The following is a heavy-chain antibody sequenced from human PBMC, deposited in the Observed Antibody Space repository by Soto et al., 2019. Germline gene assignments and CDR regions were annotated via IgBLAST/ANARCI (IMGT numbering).Heavy chain of an antibody. CDR2: ISTYNGNT. CDR3: ARDEYNNGHNWLNP. Sequence: QVELVQSGPEVKKPGASVKVSCKASGYSFSNSGFSWMRQAPGQGLEWMGWISTYNGNTNYAQKFQGRLSMTRDTSTTTAFMELTNLRSDDTAVYYCARDEYNNGHNWLNPWGQGTLVTVTS. J-gene: IGHJ5*02. V-gene: IGHV1-18*01. CDR1: GYSFSNSG. D-gene: IGHD2-8*01.